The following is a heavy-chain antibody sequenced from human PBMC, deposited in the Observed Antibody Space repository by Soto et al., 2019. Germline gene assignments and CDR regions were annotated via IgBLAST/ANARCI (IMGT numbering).Heavy chain of an antibody. J-gene: IGHJ4*02. CDR3: SRVPFVNFGDSVPFDY. CDR2: VNPNSGNT. CDR1: GVTFTSYA. V-gene: IGHV1-8*01. D-gene: IGHD4-17*01. Sequence: GASVKPSCXTSGVTFTSYAINWVRQATGQGLEWLGWVNPNSGNTDYAQKFQGRVTMTRNTSITTAYMELSSLRSEDTAVYYCSRVPFVNFGDSVPFDYWGQGTLVTSPQ.